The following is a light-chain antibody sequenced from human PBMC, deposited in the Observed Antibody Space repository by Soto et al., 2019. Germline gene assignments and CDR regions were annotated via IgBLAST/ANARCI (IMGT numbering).Light chain of an antibody. CDR1: SSDVGGYNY. CDR2: EVS. J-gene: IGLJ1*01. Sequence: QPVLTQPASVSGSPGQSITISCTGTSSDVGGYNYVSWYQQHPGKAPKLMIYEVSNRPSGLSNRFSGSKSGNTASLTISGLQAEDEADYYCSSYTSTTTYVFGTGTKVTVL. CDR3: SSYTSTTTYV. V-gene: IGLV2-14*01.